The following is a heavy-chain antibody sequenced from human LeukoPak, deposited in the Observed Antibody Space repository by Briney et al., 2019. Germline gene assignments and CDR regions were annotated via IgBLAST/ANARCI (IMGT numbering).Heavy chain of an antibody. V-gene: IGHV4-4*07. Sequence: SETLSLTCTVSGGSICSYYWSWIRQPAGKGLEWIGRIYTSGSTNYNPSLKSRVTMSVDTSKNQFTLKLSSVTAADTAVYYCARGRYGWLPFDYWGQGTLVTVSS. CDR1: GGSICSYY. CDR2: IYTSGST. D-gene: IGHD3-16*01. J-gene: IGHJ4*02. CDR3: ARGRYGWLPFDY.